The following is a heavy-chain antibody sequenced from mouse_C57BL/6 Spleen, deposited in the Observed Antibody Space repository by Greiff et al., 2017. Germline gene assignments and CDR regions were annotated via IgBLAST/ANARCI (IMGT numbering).Heavy chain of an antibody. V-gene: IGHV1-55*01. CDR1: GYTFTSYW. Sequence: QVQLQQPGAEFVKPGAPVKLSCKASGYTFTSYWITWVKQRPGQGLEWIGDIYPGSGSTNYNEKFKSKATLTVDTSSSTAYIQLSSLTSEDSAVYYCARGRSIDYWGQGTTLTVSS. CDR2: IYPGSGST. CDR3: ARGRSIDY. D-gene: IGHD2-10*02. J-gene: IGHJ2*01.